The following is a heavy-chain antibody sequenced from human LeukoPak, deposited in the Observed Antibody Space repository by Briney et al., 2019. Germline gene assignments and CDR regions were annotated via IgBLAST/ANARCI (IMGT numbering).Heavy chain of an antibody. V-gene: IGHV5-51*01. CDR1: GYSFTSYW. D-gene: IGHD5-18*01. CDR2: IYPGDSDT. CDR3: ARSGYSYGPPYYGMDV. Sequence: KPGASLKISCKGSGYSFTSYWIGWVRQMPGKGLAWMGIIYPGDSDTRYSPSFQGQVTISADKSISTAYLQWSSLKASDTAMYYCARSGYSYGPPYYGMDVWGQGTTVTVSS. J-gene: IGHJ6*02.